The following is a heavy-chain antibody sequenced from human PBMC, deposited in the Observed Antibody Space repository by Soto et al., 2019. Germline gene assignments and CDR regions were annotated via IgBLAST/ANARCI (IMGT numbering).Heavy chain of an antibody. CDR2: IYWDDDK. D-gene: IGHD1-7*01. Sequence: QITLKESGPTLVKPTQTLTLTCTFSGFSLSTSGVGVGWIRQPPGKALEWLALIYWDDDKRYSPSLKSRLTIXKXTXXNQVVLTMTNMDPVDTATYYCAHSGNNWNYGGIDYWGQGTLVTVSS. CDR1: GFSLSTSGVG. V-gene: IGHV2-5*02. CDR3: AHSGNNWNYGGIDY. J-gene: IGHJ4*02.